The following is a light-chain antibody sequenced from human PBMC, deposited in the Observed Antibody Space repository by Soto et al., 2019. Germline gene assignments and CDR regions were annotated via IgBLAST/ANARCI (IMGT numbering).Light chain of an antibody. CDR1: QSLLYSSTSKNY. J-gene: IGKJ3*01. CDR2: WAS. Sequence: IVMTQSPDSLGVSLGERATISCKSNQSLLYSSTSKNYLAWYRQRPGQPPQLLIYWASTREYGVPARFSGSGSGTDFTLTISSLQAEDVAVYFCQQYYDTPTFGPGTRV. CDR3: QQYYDTPT. V-gene: IGKV4-1*01.